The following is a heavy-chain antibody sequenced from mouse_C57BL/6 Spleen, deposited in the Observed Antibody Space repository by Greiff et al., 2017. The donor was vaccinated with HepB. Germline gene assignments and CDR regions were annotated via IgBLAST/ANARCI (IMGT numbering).Heavy chain of an antibody. CDR3: ARRGYLLWLKDYAMDY. J-gene: IGHJ4*01. Sequence: QVQLQQPGAELVKPGASVKLSCKASGYTFTSYWMHWVKQRPGQGLEWIGMIHPNSGSTNYNEKFKSKATLTVDKSSSTAYMQLSSLTSEDSAVYYCARRGYLLWLKDYAMDYWGQGTSVTVSS. CDR1: GYTFTSYW. D-gene: IGHD2-2*01. CDR2: IHPNSGST. V-gene: IGHV1-64*01.